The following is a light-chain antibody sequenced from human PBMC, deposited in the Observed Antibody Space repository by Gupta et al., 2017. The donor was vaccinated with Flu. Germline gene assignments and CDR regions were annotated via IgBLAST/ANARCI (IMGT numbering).Light chain of an antibody. CDR2: AAS. CDR3: QQSYSTPRT. V-gene: IGKV1-39*01. Sequence: PSSLSASVGDRVTITCRASQSISSYLNWYQQKPGKDPKLLIYAASSLQSGVPSRFSGSGSGTDFTLTISSLQPEDFATYYCQQSYSTPRTFGQGTKLEIK. CDR1: QSISSY. J-gene: IGKJ2*01.